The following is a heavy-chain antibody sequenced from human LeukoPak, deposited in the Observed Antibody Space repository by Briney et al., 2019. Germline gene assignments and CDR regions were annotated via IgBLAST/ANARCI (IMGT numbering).Heavy chain of an antibody. CDR2: INPSGGST. Sequence: GASVKVSCKASGYTFTSYYMHWVRQAPGQGLEWMGIINPSGGSTNYAQKFQGRVTITADESTSTAYMELSSLRSEDTAVYYCAEGGVPGYYYGMDVWGQGTTVTVSS. CDR1: GYTFTSYY. D-gene: IGHD2-8*01. J-gene: IGHJ6*02. V-gene: IGHV1-46*01. CDR3: AEGGVPGYYYGMDV.